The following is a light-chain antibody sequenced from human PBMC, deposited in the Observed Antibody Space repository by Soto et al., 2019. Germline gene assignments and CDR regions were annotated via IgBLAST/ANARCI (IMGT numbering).Light chain of an antibody. CDR1: QSISSY. Sequence: DIQMTQSPSSLSASLGYRVTITCLSSQSISSYLNWYQQKPGKAPKLLIYAASSLQSGVPSRFSGSGSGTDFTLTIISLQPEDFATYYCQQSYRTPTWTFGQGTKLDI. J-gene: IGKJ1*01. CDR3: QQSYRTPTWT. V-gene: IGKV1-39*01. CDR2: AAS.